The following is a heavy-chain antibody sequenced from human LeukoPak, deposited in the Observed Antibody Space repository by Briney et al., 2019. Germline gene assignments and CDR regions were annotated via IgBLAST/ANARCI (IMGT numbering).Heavy chain of an antibody. Sequence: GGSLRLSCAASGFTFSGYAMSWVRQAPGKGLEWVSAISGSGGSTYYADSVKGRFTISRDNSKNTLYLQMNSLRAEDTAVYYCAKGPGYYYDSSGYYYFVYWGQGTLVTVSS. CDR3: AKGPGYYYDSSGYYYFVY. D-gene: IGHD3-22*01. CDR2: ISGSGGST. V-gene: IGHV3-23*01. J-gene: IGHJ4*02. CDR1: GFTFSGYA.